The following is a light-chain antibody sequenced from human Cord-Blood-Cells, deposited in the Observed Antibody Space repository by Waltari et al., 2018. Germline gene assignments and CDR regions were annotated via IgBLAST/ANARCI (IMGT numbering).Light chain of an antibody. Sequence: QMTPARSSLSASVRDRVTITCRESQRISSYLNWYHQKLRKAPKLLIYAASSLQSGVPSRFSGSGSGTDFTLTISRLQPEDFATYYCQQSYSTPYTFGQGTKLEIK. V-gene: IGKV1-39*01. CDR2: AAS. CDR3: QQSYSTPYT. J-gene: IGKJ2*01. CDR1: QRISSY.